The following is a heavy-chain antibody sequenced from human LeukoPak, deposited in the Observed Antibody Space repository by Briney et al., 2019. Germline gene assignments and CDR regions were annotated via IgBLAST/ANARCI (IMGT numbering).Heavy chain of an antibody. CDR3: AKGGKWDVTPFDY. V-gene: IGHV3-30*04. J-gene: IGHJ4*02. Sequence: GGSLRLSCAASGFTFSSYAMHWVRQAPGKGLEWVAVISYDGNTKDYADSVKGRFTISRDNSKNTLYLQVNSLRAEDTAVYYCAKGGKWDVTPFDYWGQGTLVTVSS. D-gene: IGHD1-26*01. CDR1: GFTFSSYA. CDR2: ISYDGNTK.